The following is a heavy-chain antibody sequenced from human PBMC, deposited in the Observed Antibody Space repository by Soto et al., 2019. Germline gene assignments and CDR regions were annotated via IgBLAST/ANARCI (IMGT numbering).Heavy chain of an antibody. D-gene: IGHD2-15*01. CDR1: GFTFSSHG. CDR2: IRFDGANQ. J-gene: IGHJ4*02. V-gene: IGHV3-33*01. Sequence: QVQLVESGGGVVQPGRSLRLSCAASGFTFSSHGMHWVRQAPSKGLEWVAIIRFDGANQYYADSVKGRFTVSRDNSKNTLYLQMNSLRAEDTAVYYCARQTSSRSFDYWGQGTLVTVSS. CDR3: ARQTSSRSFDY.